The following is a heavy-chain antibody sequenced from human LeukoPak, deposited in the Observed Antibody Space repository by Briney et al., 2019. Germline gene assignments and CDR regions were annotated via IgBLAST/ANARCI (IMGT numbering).Heavy chain of an antibody. CDR2: IKSKTDGGTT. CDR3: TTDLRLGSGSYYDDAFDI. J-gene: IGHJ3*02. D-gene: IGHD3-10*01. CDR1: GFTFSNAW. Sequence: PGGSLRLSCAASGFTFSNAWMSWVRQAPGKGLEWVGRIKSKTDGGTTDYAAPVKGRFTISRDDSKNTLYLQMNSLKTEDTAVYYCTTDLRLGSGSYYDDAFDIWGQGTMVTVSS. V-gene: IGHV3-15*01.